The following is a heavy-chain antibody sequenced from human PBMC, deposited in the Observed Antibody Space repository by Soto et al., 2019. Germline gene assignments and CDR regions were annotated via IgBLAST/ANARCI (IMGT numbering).Heavy chain of an antibody. Sequence: QITLKASGPTLVKPTQTLTMTCNFSGFSLSTSGMGVSWIRQLPGKALEWLALIYWDDDKRYSPSLSTRLTITKDTSNNQVVLTMANLDPVDTATYFCAHTSPRGIDNWGQGALVTVSA. CDR1: GFSLSTSGMG. CDR3: AHTSPRGIDN. D-gene: IGHD3-16*01. CDR2: IYWDDDK. V-gene: IGHV2-5*02. J-gene: IGHJ4*02.